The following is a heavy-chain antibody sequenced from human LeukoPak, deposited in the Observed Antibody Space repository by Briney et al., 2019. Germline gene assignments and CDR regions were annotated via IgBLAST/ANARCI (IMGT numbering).Heavy chain of an antibody. CDR2: IYYSGST. V-gene: IGHV4-59*01. D-gene: IGHD6-13*01. CDR3: ARGGSSWYDLDY. CDR1: GGSISSYY. Sequence: KPSETLSLTCTVSGGSISSYYWSWIRQPPGKGLEWIGYIYYSGSTNYNPSLESRVTISVDTSKNQFSLKLSSVTAADTAVYYCARGGSSWYDLDYWGQGTLVTVSS. J-gene: IGHJ4*02.